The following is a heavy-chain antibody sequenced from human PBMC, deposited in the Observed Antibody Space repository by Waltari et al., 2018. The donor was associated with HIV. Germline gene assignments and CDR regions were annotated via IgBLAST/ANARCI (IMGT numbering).Heavy chain of an antibody. CDR1: GYTFTGYY. D-gene: IGHD3-10*01. CDR2: NNPKGGDK. V-gene: IGHV1-2*02. J-gene: IGHJ3*02. CDR3: ARVRRPVLLCSGELGGAFDI. Sequence: QVQLVQSGAEVKKPGASAKVACRASGYTFTGYYMHWVRQAPGQGPEWMGCNNPKGGDKNDAQNCQGRVTMPRDTSINTAYMEVSRLISKDTAVYYCARVRRPVLLCSGELGGAFDIWGQGTMVTVSS.